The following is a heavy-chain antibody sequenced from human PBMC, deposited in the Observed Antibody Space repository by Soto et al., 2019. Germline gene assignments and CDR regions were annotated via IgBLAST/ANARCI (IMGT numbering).Heavy chain of an antibody. D-gene: IGHD2-15*01. V-gene: IGHV4-30-2*01. CDR2: IYHSGST. CDR3: TRGQVVAAQH. CDR1: GGPISSGGYS. J-gene: IGHJ4*02. Sequence: QLQLQESGSGPVKPSQTLSLTCAVSGGPISSGGYSWSWIRQPPGKGLEWIGYIYHSGSTSYNPSIKRRVTISVARSKNQFSLKLSSVTSADTALYYCTRGQVVAAQHWGQVTLVTVAS.